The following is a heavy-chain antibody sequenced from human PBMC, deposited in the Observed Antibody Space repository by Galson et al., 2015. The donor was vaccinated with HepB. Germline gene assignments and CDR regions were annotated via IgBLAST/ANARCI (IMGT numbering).Heavy chain of an antibody. V-gene: IGHV1-24*01. CDR1: GYNLIELS. J-gene: IGHJ3*01. D-gene: IGHD3-9*01. Sequence: SVKVSCKVSGYNLIELSIHWVRQAPGKGLEWMGNLVPENGDTLLAQKFEGRVRMTEDTSSDTTYMELSSLRSEDTGVYFCATYLGSTGFDFWGQGTMVPVSS. CDR2: LVPENGDT. CDR3: ATYLGSTGFDF.